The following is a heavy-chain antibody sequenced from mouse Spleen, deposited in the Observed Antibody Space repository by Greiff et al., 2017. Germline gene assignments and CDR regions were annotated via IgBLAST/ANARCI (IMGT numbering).Heavy chain of an antibody. CDR2: IDPSDSYT. CDR1: GYTFTSYW. CDR3: ARSDISIITTMVAEDY. V-gene: IGHV1-50*01. Sequence: QVQLQQPGAELVKPGASVKLSCKASGYTFTSYWMQWVKQRPGQGLEWIGEIDPSDSYTNYNQKFKGKATLTVDTSSSTAYMQLSSLTSEDSAVYYCARSDISIITTMVAEDYWGQGTTLTVSS. J-gene: IGHJ2*01. D-gene: IGHD1-1*01.